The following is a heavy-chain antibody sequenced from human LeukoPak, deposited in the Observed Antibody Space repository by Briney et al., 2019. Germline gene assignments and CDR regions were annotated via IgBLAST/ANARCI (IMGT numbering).Heavy chain of an antibody. CDR2: IYHSGST. CDR3: ARMPYGGFEY. J-gene: IGHJ4*02. V-gene: IGHV4-4*02. D-gene: IGHD4-23*01. CDR1: GGSISSDNW. Sequence: SGTLSLTCDVSGGSISSDNWWTWVRQPPGKGLEWIGEIYHSGSTFHNPSLKSRVTILVDKAKNQFSLRLTSVTAADTAVYYCARMPYGGFEYWGQGALVTVSS.